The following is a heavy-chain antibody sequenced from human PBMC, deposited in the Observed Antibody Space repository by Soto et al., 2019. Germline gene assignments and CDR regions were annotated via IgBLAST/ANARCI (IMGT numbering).Heavy chain of an antibody. CDR2: INPNGDTT. D-gene: IGHD2-2*01. J-gene: IGHJ4*02. Sequence: ASVKVSCKASGYTFTSFGISWVRQAPGQGLEWMGGINPNGDTTYYAQKFLGRLTVTRDTSTSTVYMELSSLRSDDTAVYYCAREGATAAKMFDYWGQGTLVTVS. CDR1: GYTFTSFG. CDR3: AREGATAAKMFDY. V-gene: IGHV1-46*01.